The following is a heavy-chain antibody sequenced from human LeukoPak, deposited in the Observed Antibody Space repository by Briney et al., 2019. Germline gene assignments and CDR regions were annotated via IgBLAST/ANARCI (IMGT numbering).Heavy chain of an antibody. D-gene: IGHD3-10*01. J-gene: IGHJ6*02. CDR2: ISGSGGST. CDR3: ANSMVRGVTYYYYGMDV. V-gene: IGHV3-23*01. CDR1: GFTFSSYA. Sequence: GGSLRLSCAASGFTFSSYAMSWVRQAPGKGLEWVSAISGSGGSTYYADSVKGRFTISRDNSKNTLYLQMNGLRAEDTAVYYCANSMVRGVTYYYYGMDVWGQGTTVTVSS.